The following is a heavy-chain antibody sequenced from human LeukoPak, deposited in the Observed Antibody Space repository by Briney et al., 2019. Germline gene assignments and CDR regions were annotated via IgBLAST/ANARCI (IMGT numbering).Heavy chain of an antibody. CDR2: IYYSGST. J-gene: IGHJ1*01. V-gene: IGHV4-59*12. Sequence: SETLSLTCTVSGGSISSYHWSWIRQPPGKGLEWIGYIYYSGSTNYNPSLKSRVTISVDTSKNQFSLKLSSVTAADTAVYYCARDSLWFGEPHPEYFQHWGQGTLVTVSS. D-gene: IGHD3-10*01. CDR3: ARDSLWFGEPHPEYFQH. CDR1: GGSISSYH.